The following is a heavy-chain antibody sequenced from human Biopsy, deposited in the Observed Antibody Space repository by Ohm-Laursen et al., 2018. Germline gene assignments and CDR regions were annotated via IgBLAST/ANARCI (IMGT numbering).Heavy chain of an antibody. CDR2: VSPDSGGT. CDR1: GYAVNDYF. D-gene: IGHD3-16*01. J-gene: IGHJ3*01. Sequence: ASVYVSCTGSGYAVNDYFLHWLRQAPGQGPGWMGWVSPDSGGTNYAQKCQGRVTMTTDTSTSTVYLELRRLIFDDTAVYYCARDIMNRIAGLVARSDVFDVWGQGTLVTVSS. CDR3: ARDIMNRIAGLVARSDVFDV. V-gene: IGHV1-2*02.